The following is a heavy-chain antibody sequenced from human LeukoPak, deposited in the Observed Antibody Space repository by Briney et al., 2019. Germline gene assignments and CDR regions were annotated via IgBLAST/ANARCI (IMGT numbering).Heavy chain of an antibody. CDR2: IYYSGST. CDR1: GGSTSSSSYN. CDR3: ARDFSSSSTVYYYYYMDV. D-gene: IGHD6-6*01. J-gene: IGHJ6*03. Sequence: SETLSLTCTVSGGSTSSSSYNWGWIRQPPGKGLEWIASIYYSGSTYYNPSLKSRVTISVDTSKNQFSLKLSSVTAADTAIYYCARDFSSSSTVYYYYYMDVWGKGTTVTVSS. V-gene: IGHV4-39*07.